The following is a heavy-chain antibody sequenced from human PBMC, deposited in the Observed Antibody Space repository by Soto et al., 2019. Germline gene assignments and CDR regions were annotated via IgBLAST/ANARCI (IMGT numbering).Heavy chain of an antibody. D-gene: IGHD2-2*01. Sequence: QVQLVESGGGVVQPGRSLRLSCAASGFSFSLYGMHWVRQAPGKGLEWVAAISYDGSNQFYVDSVKGRFTISRDNSKNTLYLQMNSLRTEDTAVYYCGKKFDGPVAAAPDYWGQGTLITVSS. CDR2: ISYDGSNQ. V-gene: IGHV3-30*18. J-gene: IGHJ4*02. CDR3: GKKFDGPVAAAPDY. CDR1: GFSFSLYG.